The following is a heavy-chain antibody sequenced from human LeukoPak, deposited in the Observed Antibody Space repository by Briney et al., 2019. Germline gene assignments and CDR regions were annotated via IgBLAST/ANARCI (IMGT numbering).Heavy chain of an antibody. D-gene: IGHD4-17*01. CDR3: AIESGDYFDY. CDR2: IYYSGST. J-gene: IGHJ4*02. Sequence: SQTLSLTCTVSGGSISSSSYYWGWIRQPPGKGLEWIGSIYYSGSTYYNPSLKSRVTISVDTSKNQFSLKLSSVTAADTAGYYCAIESGDYFDYWGQGTLVTVSS. V-gene: IGHV4-39*01. CDR1: GGSISSSSYY.